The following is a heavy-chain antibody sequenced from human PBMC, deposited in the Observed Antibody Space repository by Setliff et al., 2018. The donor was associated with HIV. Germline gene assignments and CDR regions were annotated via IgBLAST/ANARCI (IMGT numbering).Heavy chain of an antibody. V-gene: IGHV4-61*09. D-gene: IGHD3-16*02. CDR3: ARRKSGSSYRFFNY. CDR1: GSPIAIGSYY. Sequence: PSETLSLTCTVSGSPIAIGSYYWTWIRQPAGRGLEWIGHISASGNTKYSPTLQSRVTLSVNPSNNQFSLNPTSVTAADTAVYYCARRKSGSSYRFFNYWGLGSLVTVSS. J-gene: IGHJ4*02. CDR2: ISASGNT.